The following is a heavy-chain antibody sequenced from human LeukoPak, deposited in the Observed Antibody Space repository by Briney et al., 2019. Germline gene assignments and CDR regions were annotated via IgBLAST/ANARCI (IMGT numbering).Heavy chain of an antibody. J-gene: IGHJ3*02. CDR1: DGSFSGYY. Sequence: SETLSLTCAVYDGSFSGYYWSWIRQPPGKGLEWIGEINHSGSTSYNPSLKSRVTISVDTSKNQFSLKLSSVTAADTAVYYCARGFGYGAFDIWGQETMVTVSS. CDR3: ARGFGYGAFDI. D-gene: IGHD3-10*01. V-gene: IGHV4-34*01. CDR2: INHSGST.